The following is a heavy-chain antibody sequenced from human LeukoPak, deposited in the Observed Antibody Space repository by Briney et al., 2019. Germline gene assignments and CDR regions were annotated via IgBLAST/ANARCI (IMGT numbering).Heavy chain of an antibody. CDR2: INHSGST. CDR3: ARKVPLLWFGEPRDAFDI. CDR1: GGSISSSSYY. J-gene: IGHJ3*02. Sequence: SETLSLTCTVSGGSISSSSYYWSWIRQPPGKGLEWIGEINHSGSTNYNPSLKSRVTISVDTSKNQFSLKLSSVTAADTAVYYCARKVPLLWFGEPRDAFDIWGQGTMVTVSS. D-gene: IGHD3-10*01. V-gene: IGHV4-39*07.